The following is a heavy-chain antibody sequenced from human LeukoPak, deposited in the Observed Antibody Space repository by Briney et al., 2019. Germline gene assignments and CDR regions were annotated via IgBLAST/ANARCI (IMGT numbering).Heavy chain of an antibody. D-gene: IGHD4-23*01. CDR2: IIPLSDIT. CDR3: AIDYGGSQSFDY. Sequence: ASVKVSCKASGGTFSRYIITWVRQGPGQGLEWMGGIIPLSDITNYAQKFQGRVTITADESTATAYMELSGLRSEDTAMYYCAIDYGGSQSFDYWGQGTLVTVSS. V-gene: IGHV1-69*13. J-gene: IGHJ4*02. CDR1: GGTFSRYI.